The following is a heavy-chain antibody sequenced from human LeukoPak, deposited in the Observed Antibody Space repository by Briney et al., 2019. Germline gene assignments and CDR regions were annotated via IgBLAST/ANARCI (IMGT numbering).Heavy chain of an antibody. J-gene: IGHJ4*02. CDR2: ISWNSGSI. CDR1: GFTFDDYA. V-gene: IGHV3-9*01. D-gene: IGHD4-17*01. Sequence: GGSLRLSRAASGFTFDDYAMHWVRQAPGKGLEWVSGISWNSGSIGYADSVKGRFTISRDNAKNSLYLQMNSLRAEDTALYYCAKATVTTGHFDYWGQGTLVTVSS. CDR3: AKATVTTGHFDY.